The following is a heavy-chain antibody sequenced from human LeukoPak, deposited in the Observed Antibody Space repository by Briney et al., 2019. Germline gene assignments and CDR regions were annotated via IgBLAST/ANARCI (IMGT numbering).Heavy chain of an antibody. CDR2: IYYSGST. CDR3: ARVGTYGSGSYLSWLDY. D-gene: IGHD3-10*01. J-gene: IGHJ4*02. V-gene: IGHV4-59*01. Sequence: PSETLSLTCAVYGGSFSGYYWSWIRQPPGKGLEWIGYIYYSGSTNYNPSLKSRVTISVDTSTNQFSLKLSSVTAADTAVYYCARVGTYGSGSYLSWLDYWGQGTLVTVSS. CDR1: GGSFSGYY.